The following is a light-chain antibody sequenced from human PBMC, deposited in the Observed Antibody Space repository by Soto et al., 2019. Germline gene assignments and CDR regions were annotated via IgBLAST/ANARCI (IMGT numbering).Light chain of an antibody. V-gene: IGLV2-23*02. CDR3: CSYAGSNTWV. J-gene: IGLJ3*02. CDR2: EVT. Sequence: QAVVTQPASVSGSLGQSLTISCTGTSRDAGSYNLVSWYQQHPGKAPKLIIYEVTKRPSGVSNRFSGSMSGNTASLAISGLQGEDEADYYCCSYAGSNTWVFGGGTKLTVL. CDR1: SRDAGSYNL.